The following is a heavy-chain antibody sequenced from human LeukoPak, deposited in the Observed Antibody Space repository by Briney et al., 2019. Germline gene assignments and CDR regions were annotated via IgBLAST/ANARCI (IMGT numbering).Heavy chain of an antibody. CDR3: ARLLPLYDSCP. J-gene: IGHJ5*02. CDR1: GGSISSSSYY. V-gene: IGHV4-39*01. CDR2: IYYSGST. Sequence: SETLSLTCTVSGGSISSSSYYWGWIRQPPGKGLEWIGSIYYSGSTYYNPSLKSRVTISVDTSKNQFSLKLSSVTAADTAVYYCARLLPLYDSCPWGQGTLVTVSS. D-gene: IGHD3-22*01.